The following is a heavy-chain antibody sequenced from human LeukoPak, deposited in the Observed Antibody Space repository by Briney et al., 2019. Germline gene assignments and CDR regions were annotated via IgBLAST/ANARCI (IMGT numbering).Heavy chain of an antibody. Sequence: GGSLRLSCAASGFTFSSYAMSWVRQAPGKGLEWVSAISGSGGSTYYAVSVKGRFTISRDNSKNTLYLQMNSLRAEDTAVYYCAKVDPYDYGLNWFDPWGQGTLVTVSS. J-gene: IGHJ5*02. CDR3: AKVDPYDYGLNWFDP. CDR1: GFTFSSYA. CDR2: ISGSGGST. D-gene: IGHD3-16*01. V-gene: IGHV3-23*01.